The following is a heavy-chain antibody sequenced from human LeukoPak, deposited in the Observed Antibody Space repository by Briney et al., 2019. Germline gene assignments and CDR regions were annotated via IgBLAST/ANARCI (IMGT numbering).Heavy chain of an antibody. CDR1: GFTFNKYS. CDR3: AELGITMIGGV. V-gene: IGHV3-48*04. CDR2: ISGTSRTI. Sequence: GGSLRLSCVASGFTFNKYSMNWVRQAPGKGLQWLSYISGTSRTIYYADSVKGRFTISRDNAKNSLYLQMNSLRAEDTAVYYCAELGITMIGGVWGKGTTVTISS. D-gene: IGHD3-10*02. J-gene: IGHJ6*04.